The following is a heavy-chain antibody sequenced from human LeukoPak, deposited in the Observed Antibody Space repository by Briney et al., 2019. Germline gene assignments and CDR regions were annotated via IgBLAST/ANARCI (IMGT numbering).Heavy chain of an antibody. Sequence: PSETLSLTCSVSGYSISSGYYWDWIRQPPGKGLEWIASIYHSGKSYYNPSLKSRVTISVDTSKNQFSLKLSSVTAADTAVYYCARASGYYYGDFDYWGQGTLVTVSS. V-gene: IGHV4-38-2*02. D-gene: IGHD3-22*01. J-gene: IGHJ4*02. CDR1: GYSISSGYY. CDR3: ARASGYYYGDFDY. CDR2: IYHSGKS.